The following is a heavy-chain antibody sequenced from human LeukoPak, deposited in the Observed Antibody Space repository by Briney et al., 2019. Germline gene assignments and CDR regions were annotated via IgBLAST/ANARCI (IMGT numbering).Heavy chain of an antibody. CDR3: AKDGGSGSYLYYYYYYMDV. D-gene: IGHD3-10*01. CDR2: IRYDGSNK. V-gene: IGHV3-30*02. Sequence: GGSLRLSCAASGFTFSSYAMHWVRQAPGKGLEWVAFIRYDGSNKYYADSVKGRFTISRDNSKNTLYLQMNSLRAEDTAVYYCAKDGGSGSYLYYYYYYMDVWGKGTTVTISS. CDR1: GFTFSSYA. J-gene: IGHJ6*03.